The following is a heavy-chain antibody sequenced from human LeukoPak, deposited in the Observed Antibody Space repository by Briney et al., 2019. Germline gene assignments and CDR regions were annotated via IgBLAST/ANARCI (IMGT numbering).Heavy chain of an antibody. CDR3: ARARRDGYNPYYFDY. CDR1: GFTLSSYA. V-gene: IGHV3-53*01. Sequence: GGSLRLSCAASGFTLSSYAMSWVRQAPGKGLEWVSVIYSGGSTYYADSVKGRFTISRDNSKNTLYLQMNSLRAEDTAVYYCARARRDGYNPYYFDYWGQGTLVTVSS. J-gene: IGHJ4*02. D-gene: IGHD5-24*01. CDR2: IYSGGST.